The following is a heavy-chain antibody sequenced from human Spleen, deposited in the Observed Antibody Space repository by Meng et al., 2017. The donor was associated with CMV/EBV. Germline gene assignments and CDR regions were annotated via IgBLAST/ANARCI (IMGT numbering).Heavy chain of an antibody. CDR2: IYPGDSDT. CDR3: ARHSYSTQMGYYGMDV. J-gene: IGHJ6*02. Sequence: KVSCKGSGYSFTSYWIGWVRQMPGKGLEWMGIIYPGDSDTRYSPSFQGQVTISADKSISTAYLQWSSLKASDTAMYYCARHSYSTQMGYYGMDVWGQGTTVTVSS. D-gene: IGHD4-11*01. V-gene: IGHV5-51*01. CDR1: GYSFTSYW.